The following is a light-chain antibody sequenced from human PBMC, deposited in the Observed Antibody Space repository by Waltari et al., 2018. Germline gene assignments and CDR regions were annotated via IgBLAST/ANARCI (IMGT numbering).Light chain of an antibody. Sequence: DIQMTQSPSAMSASVGDRVAITCRASQDIGNYLAWFQQKPGTVPKRLIYAVSSLESGGPSRFSGSDSGTEFTLTINRLQPEDLATYFCLQHYTYPPTFGQGTRLEI. CDR1: QDIGNY. V-gene: IGKV1-17*03. J-gene: IGKJ5*01. CDR3: LQHYTYPPT. CDR2: AVS.